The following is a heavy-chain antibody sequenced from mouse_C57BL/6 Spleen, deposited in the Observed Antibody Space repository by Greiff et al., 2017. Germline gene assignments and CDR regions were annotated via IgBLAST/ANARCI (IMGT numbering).Heavy chain of an antibody. CDR3: AREGIYYGYDGYAMDY. Sequence: QVHVKQPGAELVRPGSSVKLSCKASGYTFTSYWMHWVKQRPIQGLEWIGNIDPSDSETHYNQKFKDKATLTVDKSSSTAYMQLSSLTSEDSAVYYCAREGIYYGYDGYAMDYWGQGTSVTVSS. J-gene: IGHJ4*01. D-gene: IGHD2-2*01. V-gene: IGHV1-52*01. CDR1: GYTFTSYW. CDR2: IDPSDSET.